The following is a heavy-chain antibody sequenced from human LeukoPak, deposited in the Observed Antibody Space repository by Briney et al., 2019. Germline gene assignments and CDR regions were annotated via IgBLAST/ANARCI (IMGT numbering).Heavy chain of an antibody. CDR3: ASLGYCSSTSCFDY. CDR1: GGTSSSYA. D-gene: IGHD2-2*01. Sequence: PVKVSSKASGGTSSSYATSWVRQAPGQGLEWMGGIIPIFGTANYAQKFQGRVTITADESTSTAYMELSSLRSEDTAVYYCASLGYCSSTSCFDYWGQGTLVTVSS. J-gene: IGHJ4*02. CDR2: IIPIFGTA. V-gene: IGHV1-69*13.